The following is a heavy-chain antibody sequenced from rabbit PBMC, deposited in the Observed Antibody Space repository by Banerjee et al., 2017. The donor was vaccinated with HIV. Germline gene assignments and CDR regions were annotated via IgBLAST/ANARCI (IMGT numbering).Heavy chain of an antibody. CDR2: ISYDGST. V-gene: IGHV1S45*01. CDR1: GLDFSSGYY. CDR3: ARSATMDIAFKL. D-gene: IGHD5-1*01. J-gene: IGHJ4*01. Sequence: QEQLVESGGGLVQPEGSLTLTCKASGLDFSSGYYMCWVRQAPGKGLEYIGYISYDGSTYYASWAKGRFTISKASSTTVTLQMTSLTAADTATYFCARSATMDIAFKLWGQGTLVTVS.